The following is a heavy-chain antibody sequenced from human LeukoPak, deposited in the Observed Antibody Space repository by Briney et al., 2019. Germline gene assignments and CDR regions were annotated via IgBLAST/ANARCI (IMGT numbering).Heavy chain of an antibody. CDR1: GFTFSDYY. D-gene: IGHD3-22*01. Sequence: PGGSLRLSCAASGFTFSDYYMSCIRQAPGKGLEWVANIKQDGSEKYYVDPVKGRFTISRDNAKNSPYLQMNSLRAEDTAVYYCARGSPINYYDSSGYYSGINYLDYWGQGTLVTVSS. J-gene: IGHJ4*02. CDR3: ARGSPINYYDSSGYYSGINYLDY. CDR2: IKQDGSEK. V-gene: IGHV3-7*03.